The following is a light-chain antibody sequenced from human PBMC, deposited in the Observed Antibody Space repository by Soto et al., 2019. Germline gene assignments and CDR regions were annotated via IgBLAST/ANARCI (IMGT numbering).Light chain of an antibody. V-gene: IGKV2-40*01. Sequence: DIVMTQTPLSLPVTPGESASISCRSSESLLDSDDGNTYLDWYLQKPGQSPQLLMYMLYYRASGVPDRFSGSGSGTDFTLKISRVAAEDVGVSYCMQHIEFPYTFGQGKKLEIK. CDR1: ESLLDSDDGNTY. CDR3: MQHIEFPYT. CDR2: MLY. J-gene: IGKJ2*01.